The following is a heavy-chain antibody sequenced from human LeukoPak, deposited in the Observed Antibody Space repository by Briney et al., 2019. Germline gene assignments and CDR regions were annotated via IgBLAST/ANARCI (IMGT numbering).Heavy chain of an antibody. CDR1: GGSFSGYY. CDR3: ARTSGNETVDGDYDRRFDY. CDR2: INHSGST. D-gene: IGHD4-17*01. V-gene: IGHV4-34*01. Sequence: SETLSLTCAVYGGSFSGYYWSWIRQPPGKGLEWIGEINHSGSTNYNPSLKSRVTISVDTSKNQFSLKLSSVTAADTAVYYCARTSGNETVDGDYDRRFDYWGQGTLVTVSS. J-gene: IGHJ4*02.